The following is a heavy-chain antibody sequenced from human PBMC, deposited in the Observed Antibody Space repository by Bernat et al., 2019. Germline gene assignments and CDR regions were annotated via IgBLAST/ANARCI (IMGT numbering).Heavy chain of an antibody. D-gene: IGHD2-2*01. V-gene: IGHV3-30-3*01. CDR3: ARLGYCSSTSCRWGGGRYYYYYYMDV. Sequence: VQLVESGGGLVQPGGSLRLSCAASGFTFSSYWMSWVRQAPGKGLEWVAVISYDGSNKYYADSVKGRFTISRDNAKNSLYLQMNSLRAEDTAVYYCARLGYCSSTSCRWGGGRYYYYYYMDVWGKGTTVTVSS. J-gene: IGHJ6*03. CDR1: GFTFSSYW. CDR2: ISYDGSNK.